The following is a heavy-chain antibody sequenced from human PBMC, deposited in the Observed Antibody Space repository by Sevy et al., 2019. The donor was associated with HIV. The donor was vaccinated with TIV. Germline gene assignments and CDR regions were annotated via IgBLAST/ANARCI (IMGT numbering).Heavy chain of an antibody. J-gene: IGHJ6*01. CDR1: GFTFDDYT. Sequence: GGSLRLSCAASGFTFDDYTMHWVRQAPGKGLEWVSLISWDGGSTYYADSVKGRFTISRDNSKNSLYLQMNSLRTEDTALYYCAKDLYSNYWRYCYGMDVWGQGTTVTVSS. CDR3: AKDLYSNYWRYCYGMDV. D-gene: IGHD4-4*01. CDR2: ISWDGGST. V-gene: IGHV3-43*01.